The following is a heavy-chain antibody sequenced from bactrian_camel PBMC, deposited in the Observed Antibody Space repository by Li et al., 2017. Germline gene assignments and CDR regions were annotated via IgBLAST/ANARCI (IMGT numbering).Heavy chain of an antibody. CDR3: AACPWQAHSLGIECETAR. CDR1: GHVSSSCG. Sequence: HVQLVESGGGSVQAGGSPSLSCAVSGHVSSSCGMGWYRQAPGKERELVSTIRANSGGTHYSDSVKGRFTISRDNAENTLYLQMNSLKNDDTAVYKCAACPWQAHSLGIECETARWGQGTQVTVS. J-gene: IGHJ4*01. D-gene: IGHD1*01. V-gene: IGHV3S54*01. CDR2: IRANSGGT.